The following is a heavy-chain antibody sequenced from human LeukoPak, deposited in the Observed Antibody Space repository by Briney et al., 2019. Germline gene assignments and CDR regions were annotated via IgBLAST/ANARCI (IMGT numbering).Heavy chain of an antibody. CDR3: AIDQPRGYYLPFFDY. CDR1: GYTFTSYA. Sequence: ASVKVSCKASGYTFTSYAMHWVRQAPGQRLEWMGWINAGNGNTKYSLKFQGRVTITRDTSASTAYMELSSLRSEDTAVYYCAIDQPRGYYLPFFDYWGQGTLVTVSS. V-gene: IGHV1-3*01. D-gene: IGHD3-3*01. J-gene: IGHJ4*02. CDR2: INAGNGNT.